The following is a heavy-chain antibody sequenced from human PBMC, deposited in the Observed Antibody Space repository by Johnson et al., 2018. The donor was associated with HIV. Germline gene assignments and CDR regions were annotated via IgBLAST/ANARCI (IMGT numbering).Heavy chain of an antibody. J-gene: IGHJ3*02. CDR2: IWYDGSNK. V-gene: IGHV3-30*04. Sequence: VQLVESGGGLVQPGRSLRLSCAASGFTFSSYAMHWVRQAPGKGLEWVAVIWYDGSNKYYADSVKGRFTISRDNAKNSLYLQMNSLRAEDTAVYYCARLKYDYGDYWAFDIWGQGTMVTVSS. CDR1: GFTFSSYA. CDR3: ARLKYDYGDYWAFDI. D-gene: IGHD4-17*01.